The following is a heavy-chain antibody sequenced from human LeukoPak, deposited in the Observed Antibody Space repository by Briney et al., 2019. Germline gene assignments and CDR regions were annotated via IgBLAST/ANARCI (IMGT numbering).Heavy chain of an antibody. CDR2: INPNSGGT. CDR1: GYTFTGYY. CDR3: ARGYYYGSGSYFGY. D-gene: IGHD3-10*01. V-gene: IGHV1-2*02. Sequence: ASVKVSCKASGYTFTGYYMHWVRQAPGQGLEWMGWINPNSGGTNYAQKFQGRVTVTRDTSISTAYMELSRLRSDDTAVYYCARGYYYGSGSYFGYWGQGTLVTVSS. J-gene: IGHJ4*02.